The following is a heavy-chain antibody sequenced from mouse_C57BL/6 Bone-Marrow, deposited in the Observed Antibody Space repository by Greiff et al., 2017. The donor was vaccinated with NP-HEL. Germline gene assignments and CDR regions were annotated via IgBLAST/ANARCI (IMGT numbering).Heavy chain of an antibody. V-gene: IGHV1-15*01. CDR1: GYTFTDYE. D-gene: IGHD1-1*01. CDR3: TKIGELYGSSYVYAMDY. J-gene: IGHJ4*01. Sequence: QVQLQQSGAELVRPGASVTLSCKASGYTFTDYEMHWVKQTPVHGLEWIGAIDPETGGTAYNQKFKGKAILTADKSSSTAYMELRSLTSEDSAVYYCTKIGELYGSSYVYAMDYWGQGTSVTVSS. CDR2: IDPETGGT.